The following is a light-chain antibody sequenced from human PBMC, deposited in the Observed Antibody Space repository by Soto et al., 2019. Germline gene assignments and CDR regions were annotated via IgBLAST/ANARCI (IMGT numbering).Light chain of an antibody. CDR1: QNINSY. CDR2: TAS. V-gene: IGKV1-39*01. Sequence: DIQMTQSPSSLSASVGDRVTITCRASQNINSYLSWYQHKPGKAPKFLIYTASSLQSGVPSRFSGSESGTDFTLTISSLQLEDFATYYCQQSYRIPLTFGGGTKVEIK. CDR3: QQSYRIPLT. J-gene: IGKJ4*01.